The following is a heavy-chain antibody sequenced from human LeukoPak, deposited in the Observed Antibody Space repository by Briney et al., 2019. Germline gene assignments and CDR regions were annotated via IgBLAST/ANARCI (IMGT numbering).Heavy chain of an antibody. D-gene: IGHD6-13*01. CDR1: GYTFTVYY. J-gene: IGHJ4*02. Sequence: ASVTDSCKASGYTFTVYYMHWVRHAPGQGFEWMGWLNPNNGGTNYAQKFQGRVTMARETSSSTAYMELSSLRSDDTAVYYCVSQQVVPLWGQGTLVTVSS. CDR2: LNPNNGGT. CDR3: VSQQVVPL. V-gene: IGHV1-2*02.